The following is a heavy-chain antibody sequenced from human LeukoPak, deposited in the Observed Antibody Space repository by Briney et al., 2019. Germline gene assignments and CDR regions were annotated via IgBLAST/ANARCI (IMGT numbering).Heavy chain of an antibody. J-gene: IGHJ6*03. V-gene: IGHV1-18*01. CDR1: GYTFTSYG. CDR3: ARDTLGCTNGVCYIQDYYMDV. CDR2: ISAYNGNT. D-gene: IGHD2-8*01. Sequence: ASVKVSCKASGYTFTSYGISWVRQAPGQGLEWMGWISAYNGNTNYAQKLQGRVTMTTDTSTSTAYMELRSLRSDDTAVYYCARDTLGCTNGVCYIQDYYMDVWGKGTTVTVSS.